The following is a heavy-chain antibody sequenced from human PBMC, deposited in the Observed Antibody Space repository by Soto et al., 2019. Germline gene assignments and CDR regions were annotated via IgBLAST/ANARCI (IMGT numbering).Heavy chain of an antibody. D-gene: IGHD1-1*01. CDR3: ARANWNDLYYYGTDV. CDR1: GGSISSYY. V-gene: IGHV4-59*01. CDR2: IYYSGST. Sequence: ASETLSLTCTVSGGSISSYYWSWIRQPPGKGLEWIGYIYYSGSTNYNPSLKSRVTISVDTSKNQFSLKLSSVTAADTAVYYCARANWNDLYYYGTDVWGQGTTVTVSS. J-gene: IGHJ6*02.